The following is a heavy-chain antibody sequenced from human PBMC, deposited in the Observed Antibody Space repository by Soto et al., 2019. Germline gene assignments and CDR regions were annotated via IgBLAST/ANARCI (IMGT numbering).Heavy chain of an antibody. CDR3: ARPYCSGGSCYFDY. Sequence: SETLSLTCTVSGGSISSYYWSWIRQPPGKGLEWIGYIYYSGSTNYNPSLKSRVTISVDTSKNQFSLKLSSVTAADTAVYYCARPYCSGGSCYFDYWGQGTLVTVSS. D-gene: IGHD2-15*01. V-gene: IGHV4-59*08. J-gene: IGHJ4*02. CDR1: GGSISSYY. CDR2: IYYSGST.